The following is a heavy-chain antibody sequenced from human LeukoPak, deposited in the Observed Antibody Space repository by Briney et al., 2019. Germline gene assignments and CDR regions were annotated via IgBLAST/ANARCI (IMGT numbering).Heavy chain of an antibody. CDR3: ATYSILNAREFRY. CDR2: VQHIGGET. V-gene: IGHV3-7*01. D-gene: IGHD4-11*01. CDR1: GFTFSNSW. J-gene: IGHJ1*01. Sequence: GGSLRLSCAGSGFTFSNSWMGWVRQAPGKGLEWVANVQHIGGETYYVDSVKGRFTISRDNAKNSVYLQMNSMGADDTAVYYCATYSILNAREFRYWGQGTLVTVTS.